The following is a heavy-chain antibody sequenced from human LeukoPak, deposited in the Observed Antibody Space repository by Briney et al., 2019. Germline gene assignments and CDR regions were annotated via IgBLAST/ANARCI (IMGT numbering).Heavy chain of an antibody. CDR1: GFTVSSNY. J-gene: IGHJ4*02. D-gene: IGHD3-10*01. CDR2: IYSGGST. CDR3: ARDSTYYYDSGSSGPHYFTT. Sequence: GGSLRLSCAASGFTVSSNYMSWVRQAPGKGLEWVSVIYSGGSTYYADSVKGRFTISRDNSKNTLYLQLNSLRAEDTAVYYCARDSTYYYDSGSSGPHYFTTGAREPWSPSPQ. V-gene: IGHV3-66*01.